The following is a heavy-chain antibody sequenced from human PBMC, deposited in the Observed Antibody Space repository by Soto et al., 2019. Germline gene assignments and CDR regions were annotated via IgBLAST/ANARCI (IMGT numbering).Heavy chain of an antibody. CDR2: IYSGGYT. CDR3: GTRPGGGGY. V-gene: IGHV3-53*01. D-gene: IGHD3-10*01. CDR1: GFTVSNNY. J-gene: IGHJ4*02. Sequence: EVQLVESGGGLIQPGGSLRLSCAVSGFTVSNNYMSWVRQAPGKGLEGVSVIYSGGYTAYGDSVKGRFTISRDNSKNPLYLKMKRRRAGAPAVFSCGTRPGGGGYWGQGTLVTVSS.